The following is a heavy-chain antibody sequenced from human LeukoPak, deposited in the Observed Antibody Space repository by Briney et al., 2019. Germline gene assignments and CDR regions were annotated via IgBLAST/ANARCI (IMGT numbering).Heavy chain of an antibody. CDR3: ARVGVTLDWYFDL. V-gene: IGHV4-59*01. Sequence: SETLSLTCTVSGGSISSYYWSWIRQPPGKGLEWIGYIYYSGSTNYNPSLKSRVTISVDTSKNQFSLKLSSVTAADTAVYYCARVGVTLDWYFDLWGRGTLVTVSS. CDR1: GGSISSYY. J-gene: IGHJ2*01. CDR2: IYYSGST. D-gene: IGHD3-3*01.